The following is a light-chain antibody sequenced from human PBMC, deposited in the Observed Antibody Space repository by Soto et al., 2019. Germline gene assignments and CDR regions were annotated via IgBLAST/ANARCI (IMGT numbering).Light chain of an antibody. J-gene: IGKJ1*01. Sequence: EIVLTQSPGTLSLSPGERATLSCRASQSVRSNYLAWYQQKPGQAPRLLIYGASSRATGIPDRFSGSGSGTDFTLTISRLEPEDFAVYYCQQYVTSAETFGQGTKVDIK. V-gene: IGKV3-20*01. CDR1: QSVRSNY. CDR2: GAS. CDR3: QQYVTSAET.